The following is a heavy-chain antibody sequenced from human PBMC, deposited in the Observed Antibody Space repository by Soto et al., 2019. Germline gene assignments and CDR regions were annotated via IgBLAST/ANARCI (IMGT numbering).Heavy chain of an antibody. V-gene: IGHV3-74*01. CDR2: IDKGGADS. D-gene: IGHD3-10*01. J-gene: IGHJ6*03. CDR1: EFTFSGRS. CDR3: ANGWCGADV. Sequence: EVQLVESGGGLVQPGGSLRLSCAASEFTFSGRSVPWVRQAPGKGLVWVSGIDKGGADSTYADSVKGRFTNSRDNAKKTVDIQMTDETAQYKAVYYSANGWCGADVCSNWTTVTVS.